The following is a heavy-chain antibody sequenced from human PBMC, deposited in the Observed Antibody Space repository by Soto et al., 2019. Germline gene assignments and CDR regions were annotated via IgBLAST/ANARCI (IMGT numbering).Heavy chain of an antibody. Sequence: QVQLVQSGAEVRKPGASVKVSCKASGYPFTSFGISWVRQAPGQGLEWMGWISGYNGNTNYAPSLQGRVTMTTDTSTSTAYMELRSLTSDDTAVYYCARDRGSIYWYYFCDYWRQGTLVTVSS. V-gene: IGHV1-18*01. J-gene: IGHJ4*02. CDR1: GYPFTSFG. D-gene: IGHD2-15*01. CDR2: ISGYNGNT. CDR3: ARDRGSIYWYYFCDY.